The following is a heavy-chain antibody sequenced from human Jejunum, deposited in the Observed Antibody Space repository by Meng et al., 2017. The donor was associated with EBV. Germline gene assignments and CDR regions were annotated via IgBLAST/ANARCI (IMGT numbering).Heavy chain of an antibody. CDR1: GFTFSGFW. CDR3: AKDSGNYYMDY. CDR2: IIGTGDKT. Sequence: EVRLVESGGGVIQPGGSFRLSCAASGFTFSGFWMYWVRQVTGKGLVWVSRIIGTGDKTTYADSVKGRFTISRDNAKNTLYLQMNSLRAEDTAVYYCAKDSGNYYMDYWGQGTLVTVSS. D-gene: IGHD1-26*01. V-gene: IGHV3-74*01. J-gene: IGHJ4*02.